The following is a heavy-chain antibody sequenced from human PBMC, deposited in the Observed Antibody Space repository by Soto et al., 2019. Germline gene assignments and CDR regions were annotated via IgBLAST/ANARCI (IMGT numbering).Heavy chain of an antibody. Sequence: QVQLVQSGAEVKKPGASVKVSCKASGFTFASNDIHWVRQAPGQGLQWMGWMNANVDATDSPQEFKGRVSMTWNASISTAYLDLHNLKADDTAVYYCAREVVVGGSLWLNPWGQGSLVTVSS. V-gene: IGHV1-8*01. CDR3: AREVVVGGSLWLNP. CDR1: GFTFASND. D-gene: IGHD2-15*01. CDR2: MNANVDAT. J-gene: IGHJ5*02.